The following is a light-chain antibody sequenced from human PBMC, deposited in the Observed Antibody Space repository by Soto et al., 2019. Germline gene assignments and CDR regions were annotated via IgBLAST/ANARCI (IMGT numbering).Light chain of an antibody. CDR2: GAS. CDR3: QQSCSTPCA. Sequence: EIGLMKSPSTLSLSPGERATLSCRASQRVSNIYLAWYQQKPGQAPRLLMYGASSRATGIPYRFSGSGSGTDFTLTISSLEPEDFAVYYCQQSCSTPCAFGEGTKVDIK. CDR1: QRVSNIY. J-gene: IGKJ1*01. V-gene: IGKV3-20*01.